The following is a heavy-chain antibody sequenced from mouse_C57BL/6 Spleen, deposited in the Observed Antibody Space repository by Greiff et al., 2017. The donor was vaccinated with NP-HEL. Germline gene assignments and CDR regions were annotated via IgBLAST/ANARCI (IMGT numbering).Heavy chain of an antibody. Sequence: VQLKQSGAELVKPGASVKLSCTASGFNFKDYYMHWVKQRPEQGLEWIGRIDPEDGETNYAPKFQGKATITADTSSNTTYLQLSSLTAEDTAVYYCAREYDGYSDWFDYWGQGTLVTVSA. CDR2: IDPEDGET. CDR3: AREYDGYSDWFDY. J-gene: IGHJ3*01. D-gene: IGHD2-3*01. CDR1: GFNFKDYY. V-gene: IGHV14-2*01.